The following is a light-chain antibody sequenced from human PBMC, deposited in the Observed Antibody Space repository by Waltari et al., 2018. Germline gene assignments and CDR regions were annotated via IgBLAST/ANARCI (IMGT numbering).Light chain of an antibody. CDR3: GTWDGSLSVGV. CDR1: TSTIGDNY. Sequence: QAVLTQPPSVSAAPGQTVTISCSGTTSTIGDNYVSWYPQFPGTAPKLLIYDGYSRPSGIPDRFSGSKSGTSATLTITGLQTGDEADYYCGTWDGSLSVGVFGGGTKLTVL. V-gene: IGLV1-51*01. J-gene: IGLJ2*01. CDR2: DGY.